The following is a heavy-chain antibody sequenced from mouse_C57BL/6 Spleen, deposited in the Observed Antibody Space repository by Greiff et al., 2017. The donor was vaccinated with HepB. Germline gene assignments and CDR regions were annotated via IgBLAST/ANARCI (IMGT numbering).Heavy chain of an antibody. D-gene: IGHD2-4*01. J-gene: IGHJ1*03. Sequence: QVQLKESGAELVKPGASVKISCKASGYAFSSYWMNWVKQRPGKGLEWIGQIYPGDGDTNYNGKFKGKATLTADKSSSTAYMQLSSLTSEDSAVYFCAREGGYDYDRYWYFDVWGTGTTVTVSS. CDR1: GYAFSSYW. V-gene: IGHV1-80*01. CDR2: IYPGDGDT. CDR3: AREGGYDYDRYWYFDV.